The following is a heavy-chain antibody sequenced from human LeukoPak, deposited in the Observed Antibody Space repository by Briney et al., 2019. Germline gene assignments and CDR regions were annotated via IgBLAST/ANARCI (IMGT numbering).Heavy chain of an antibody. CDR1: GGSNSSYY. CDR3: ARAPRSYYFDY. Sequence: SETLSLTCTVSGGSNSSYYWSWIRQPPGKGLEWIGYIYYSGSTNYNPSLKSRVTISVDTSKNQFSLKLSSVTAADTAVYYCARAPRSYYFDYWGQGTLVTVSS. CDR2: IYYSGST. J-gene: IGHJ4*02. V-gene: IGHV4-59*01.